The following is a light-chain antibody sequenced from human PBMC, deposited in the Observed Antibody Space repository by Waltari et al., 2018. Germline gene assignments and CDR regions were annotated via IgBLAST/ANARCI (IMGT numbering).Light chain of an antibody. Sequence: EIVLTQSPATLSLSPGERATIPCRASRSVSSYLAWSQQKPGQAPRLLLYDASNRATGIPARFSGSGSGTDFTLTISSLEPEDFAVYYCQQRSNWPPYTFGQGTKLEIK. CDR2: DAS. CDR1: RSVSSY. V-gene: IGKV3-11*01. CDR3: QQRSNWPPYT. J-gene: IGKJ2*01.